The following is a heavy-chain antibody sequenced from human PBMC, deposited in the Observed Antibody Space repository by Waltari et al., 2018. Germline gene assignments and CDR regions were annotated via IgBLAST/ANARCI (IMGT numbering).Heavy chain of an antibody. CDR3: ARAGYTYGLAFDS. CDR1: GFTVSSNY. V-gene: IGHV3-53*01. CDR2: SYSGGGNT. Sequence: EVQLVESGGGLIQPGGSLRLSCAASGFTVSSNYMSWGRQAPGKGLEWVSVSYSGGGNTNYADSVKGRFTISRDNSKNTLYLQMNSLGVEDTAVYYCARAGYTYGLAFDSWGQGTLVTVSS. J-gene: IGHJ4*02. D-gene: IGHD5-18*01.